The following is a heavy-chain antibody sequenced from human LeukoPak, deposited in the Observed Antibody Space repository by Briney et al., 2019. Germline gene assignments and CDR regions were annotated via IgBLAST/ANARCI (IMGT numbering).Heavy chain of an antibody. D-gene: IGHD6-13*01. J-gene: IGHJ3*01. Sequence: PGGSLRLSCAASGFTFDDHGMHWVRQAPGKGLEWVSSISWNSGSIAYADSVKGRFSISRDNAKNSLYLQMNSLRPEDTALYYCAKDLAAAGPEGAFDFWGQGTMVTVSS. CDR1: GFTFDDHG. V-gene: IGHV3-9*01. CDR3: AKDLAAAGPEGAFDF. CDR2: ISWNSGSI.